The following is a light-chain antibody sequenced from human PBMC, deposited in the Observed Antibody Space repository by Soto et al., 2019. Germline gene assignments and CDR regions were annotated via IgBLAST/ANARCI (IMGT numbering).Light chain of an antibody. CDR1: SSDLGSYNL. V-gene: IGLV2-23*01. CDR2: EGG. CDR3: CSYAGINNFYV. Sequence: QSVLTHPASVSGSPGQSIAISCTGTSSDLGSYNLVSWYQQHPGKAPKLIIYEGGKRPSGVSNRFSGSKSGSTASLTISGLQAEDDPDYYCCSYAGINNFYVFGTGTKVTVL. J-gene: IGLJ1*01.